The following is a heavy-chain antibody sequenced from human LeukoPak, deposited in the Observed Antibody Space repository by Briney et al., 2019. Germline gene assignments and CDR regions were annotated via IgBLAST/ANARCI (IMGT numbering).Heavy chain of an antibody. Sequence: PGGSLRLSCAASGFSFSSYWMSWVRQAPGKGLEWVANIKKDESEKDYVDSVKGRFTISRDNAKNSLYLQMNSLRTEDTAVYYCARRLADCTGGNCYLYYFDYWGQGTLVTVSS. V-gene: IGHV3-7*01. D-gene: IGHD2-15*01. CDR1: GFSFSSYW. J-gene: IGHJ4*02. CDR2: IKKDESEK. CDR3: ARRLADCTGGNCYLYYFDY.